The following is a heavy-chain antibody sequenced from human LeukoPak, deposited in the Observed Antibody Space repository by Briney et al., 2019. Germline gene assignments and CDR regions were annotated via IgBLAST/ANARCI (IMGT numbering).Heavy chain of an antibody. Sequence: GSSVKVSCKASGGTFSSYAISWVRQAPGQGLEWMGRITPILGIANYAQKFQGRVTITADKSTSTTYMELSSLRSEDTAVYYCARDWNYYYDSSSAPWGQGTLVTVSS. V-gene: IGHV1-69*04. CDR3: ARDWNYYYDSSSAP. CDR1: GGTFSSYA. J-gene: IGHJ5*02. CDR2: ITPILGIA. D-gene: IGHD3-22*01.